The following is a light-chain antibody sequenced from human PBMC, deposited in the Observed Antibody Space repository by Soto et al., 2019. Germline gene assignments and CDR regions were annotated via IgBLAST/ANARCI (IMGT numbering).Light chain of an antibody. J-gene: IGLJ2*01. CDR1: SGGIASNY. V-gene: IGLV6-57*04. CDR2: EDN. CDR3: QSYDSSNVV. Sequence: NFMPTQPHSVSESPGKTVTISCTRSSGGIASNYVQWYQQRPGSAPTTVIYEDNQRPSGVPDRFSGSIDSSSNSASLTISGLKTEDEADYYCQSYDSSNVVFGGGTKVTVL.